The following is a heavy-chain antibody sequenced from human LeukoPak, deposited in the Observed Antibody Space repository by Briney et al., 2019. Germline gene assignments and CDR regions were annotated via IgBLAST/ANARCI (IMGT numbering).Heavy chain of an antibody. CDR2: MNPNSGNT. CDR3: ARPRTSSVYSGPNYYYYYYMDV. V-gene: IGHV1-8*01. CDR1: GYTFTSYD. Sequence: ASVKVSCKASGYTFTSYDINWVRQATGQGLEWMGWMNPNSGNTGYAQKFQGRVTMTRNTSISTAYMELSSLRSEDTAVYYCARPRTSSVYSGPNYYYYYYMDVWGKGTTVTVSS. D-gene: IGHD6-13*01. J-gene: IGHJ6*03.